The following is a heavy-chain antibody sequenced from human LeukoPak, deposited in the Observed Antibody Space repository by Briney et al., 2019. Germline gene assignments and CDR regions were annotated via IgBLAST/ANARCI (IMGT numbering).Heavy chain of an antibody. CDR1: GGSISSSSYY. V-gene: IGHV4-39*01. CDR3: ASVDFWSGYYIGY. CDR2: IYYSGST. Sequence: PSETLSLTCTVSGGSISSSSYYWGWIRQPPGKGLEWIGSIYYSGSTYYNPSLKSRVTISVDTSKNQFSLKLSSVTAADTAVYYCASVDFWSGYYIGYWGQGTLVTVSS. D-gene: IGHD3-3*01. J-gene: IGHJ4*02.